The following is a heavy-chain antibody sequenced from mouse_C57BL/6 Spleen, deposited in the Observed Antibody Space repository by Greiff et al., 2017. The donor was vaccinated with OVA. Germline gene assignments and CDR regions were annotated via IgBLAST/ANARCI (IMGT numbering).Heavy chain of an antibody. D-gene: IGHD1-1*01. J-gene: IGHJ3*01. Sequence: DVMLVESGGGLVKPGGSLKLSCAASGFTFSSYAMSWVRQTPEKRLEWVATISDGGSYTYYQDKVKGRFTITSDNAKNTLYRQMSHLKSEDTAMYYCARDPHYYGSSYNAYWGQGTLVTVSA. V-gene: IGHV5-4*01. CDR2: ISDGGSYT. CDR3: ARDPHYYGSSYNAY. CDR1: GFTFSSYA.